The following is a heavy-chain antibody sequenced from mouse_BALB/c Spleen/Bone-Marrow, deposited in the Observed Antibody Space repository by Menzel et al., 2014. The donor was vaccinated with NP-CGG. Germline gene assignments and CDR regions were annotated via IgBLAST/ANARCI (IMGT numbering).Heavy chain of an antibody. D-gene: IGHD2-14*01. CDR1: GFTFSSYY. CDR3: ARQGYPYFDY. CDR2: INSNGGST. V-gene: IGHV5-6-2*01. J-gene: IGHJ2*01. Sequence: EVQRVESGGSLVKLGGSLKLSCAASGFTFSSYYMSWVRQTPEKRLELVAAINSNGGSTYYPDTVKGRFTISRDNAKNTLYLQMSSLKSEVTALYYCARQGYPYFDYWGQGTTLTVSS.